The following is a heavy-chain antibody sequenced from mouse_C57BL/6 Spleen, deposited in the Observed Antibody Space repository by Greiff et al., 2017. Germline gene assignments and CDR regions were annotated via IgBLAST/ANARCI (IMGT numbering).Heavy chain of an antibody. CDR3: ARQRDAAMDY. CDR2: ISSGGSYT. CDR1: GFTFSSYG. Sequence: DVMLVESGGDLVKPGGSLKLSCAASGFTFSSYGMSWVRQTPDKRLEWVATISSGGSYTYSPDSVKGRFTISRDKAKNTLYLQMSSLKSEDTALCYCARQRDAAMDYWGQGTSVTVSS. V-gene: IGHV5-6*02. J-gene: IGHJ4*01.